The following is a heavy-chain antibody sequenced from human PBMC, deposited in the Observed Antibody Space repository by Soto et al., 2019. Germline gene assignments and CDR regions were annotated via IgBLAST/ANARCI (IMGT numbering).Heavy chain of an antibody. CDR2: ISYDGSNK. CDR1: GFTFSSYG. CDR3: AKDLFEWLLRQRGDFGY. D-gene: IGHD3-3*01. V-gene: IGHV3-30*18. J-gene: IGHJ4*02. Sequence: QVQLVESGEGVVQPGRSLRLSSAASGFTFSSYGMHWVRQAPGKGLEWVAVISYDGSNKYYADSVKGRFTISRDHSKNTLYLQMNSLRAEDTAVYYCAKDLFEWLLRQRGDFGYWGQGTLVTVSS.